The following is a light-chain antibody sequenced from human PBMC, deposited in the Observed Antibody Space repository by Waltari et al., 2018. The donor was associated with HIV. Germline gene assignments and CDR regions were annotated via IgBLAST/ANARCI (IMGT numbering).Light chain of an antibody. CDR1: DSDFGLYNF. Sequence: SAVTQPASVSGLPGQSITISCSGDDSDFGLYNFVSWYQQFPGEPPKLLLFDVDIRASGISHRFSGSKSANTASLTISALRAEDEAHYYCASFLGDNTIVFGGGTKVTVL. V-gene: IGLV2-14*03. CDR3: ASFLGDNTIV. CDR2: DVD. J-gene: IGLJ2*01.